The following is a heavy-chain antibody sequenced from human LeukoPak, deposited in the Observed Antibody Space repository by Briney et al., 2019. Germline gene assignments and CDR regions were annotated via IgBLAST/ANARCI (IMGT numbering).Heavy chain of an antibody. Sequence: GGSLRLSCVGSGVIVRSNYMTWVRQAPGKGLEWVSILYHGGSTYYADSVKGRFSISRDTSKNTLYLQMNSLRVEDTAVYYCAARRFGELTYWGQGTLVTVSS. CDR2: LYHGGST. D-gene: IGHD3-10*01. J-gene: IGHJ4*02. V-gene: IGHV3-66*01. CDR1: GVIVRSNY. CDR3: AARRFGELTY.